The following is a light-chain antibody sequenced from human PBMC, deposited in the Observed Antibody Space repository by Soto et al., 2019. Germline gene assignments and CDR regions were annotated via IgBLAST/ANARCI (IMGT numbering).Light chain of an antibody. CDR1: SSDVGAYNL. Sequence: QSALTQPASVSGSPGQSITISCTRTSSDVGAYNLVSWYQQYPGKAPRLIIYEGTKRPSGISHRFSGSKSDNTASLTISGLRAEDEAHYHCCSYAGSRTFVFGGGTKLTVL. CDR3: CSYAGSRTFV. J-gene: IGLJ3*02. CDR2: EGT. V-gene: IGLV2-23*01.